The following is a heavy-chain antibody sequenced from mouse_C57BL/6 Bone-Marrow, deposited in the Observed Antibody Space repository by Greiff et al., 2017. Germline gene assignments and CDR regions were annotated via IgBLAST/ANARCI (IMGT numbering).Heavy chain of an antibody. CDR2: IDPSDSET. Sequence: QVQLQQPGAELVKPGASVKMSCKASGYTFTSYWMHWVKQRPIQGLEWIGNIDPSDSETHYNQKFKDKATLTVDKSSSTAYMQLSSLASEGSAVYYCASSCYDYDYWGQGTTLTVSS. CDR1: GYTFTSYW. D-gene: IGHD2-4*01. J-gene: IGHJ2*01. CDR3: ASSCYDYDY. V-gene: IGHV1-52*01.